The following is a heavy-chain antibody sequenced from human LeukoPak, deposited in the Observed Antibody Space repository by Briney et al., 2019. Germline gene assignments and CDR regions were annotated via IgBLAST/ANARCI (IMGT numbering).Heavy chain of an antibody. J-gene: IGHJ4*02. CDR3: ARDTAAAGLDY. CDR1: GGSISSYY. Sequence: PSETLSLTCTVSGGSISSYYWSWIRQPPGKGLEWIGYIYYSGSTNYNPSLKSRVTISVDTPKNQFSLKLSSVTAADTAVYYCARDTAAAGLDYWGQGTLVTVSS. V-gene: IGHV4-59*01. CDR2: IYYSGST. D-gene: IGHD6-13*01.